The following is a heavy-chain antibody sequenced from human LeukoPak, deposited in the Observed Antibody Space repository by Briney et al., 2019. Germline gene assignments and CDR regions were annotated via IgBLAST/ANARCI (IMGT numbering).Heavy chain of an antibody. CDR1: GGSISSSSYY. CDR3: ARHPPYSGSYFDY. Sequence: PSETLSLTCTVSGGSISSSSYYWSWIRQPAGKGLEWIGEINHSGSTNYNPSLKSRVTISVDTSKNQFSLKLSSVTAADTAVYYCARHPPYSGSYFDYWGQGTLVTVSS. V-gene: IGHV4-39*01. D-gene: IGHD1-26*01. CDR2: INHSGST. J-gene: IGHJ4*02.